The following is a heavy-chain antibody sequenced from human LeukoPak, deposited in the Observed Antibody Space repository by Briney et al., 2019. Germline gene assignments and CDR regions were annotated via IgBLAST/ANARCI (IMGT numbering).Heavy chain of an antibody. CDR2: IKSKTDGGTT. CDR3: TTRRGMTTVTPRDY. CDR1: GFTFSNAW. J-gene: IGHJ4*02. Sequence: GGSLRLSCAASGFTFSNAWMSWVRQAPGKGLEWVGRIKSKTDGGTTDYAAPVKGRFTISRDDSKNTLYLQMNSLKTEDTAVYYCTTRRGMTTVTPRDYWGQGTLVTVSS. V-gene: IGHV3-15*01. D-gene: IGHD4-17*01.